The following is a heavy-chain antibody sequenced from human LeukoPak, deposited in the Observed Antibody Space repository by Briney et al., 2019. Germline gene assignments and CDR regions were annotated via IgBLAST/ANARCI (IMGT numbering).Heavy chain of an antibody. CDR2: IYYSGST. CDR3: ARVDYYDSSGAYAEYFQH. V-gene: IGHV4-39*07. D-gene: IGHD3-22*01. Sequence: SETLSLTCTVSGGSISSSSFYWGWIRQPPGKGLEWIGSIYYSGSTYYNPSLKSRVTISVDTSKNQFSLKLSSVTAADTAVYYCARVDYYDSSGAYAEYFQHWGQGTLVTVSS. J-gene: IGHJ1*01. CDR1: GGSISSSSFY.